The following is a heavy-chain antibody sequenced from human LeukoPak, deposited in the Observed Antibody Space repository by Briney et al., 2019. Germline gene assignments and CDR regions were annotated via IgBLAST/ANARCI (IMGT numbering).Heavy chain of an antibody. J-gene: IGHJ4*02. CDR1: GYTFTSYG. CDR3: ARGYRGYSGYDIVDY. CDR2: ISAYNGNT. D-gene: IGHD5-12*01. V-gene: IGHV1-18*01. Sequence: ASVKVSCKASGYTFTSYGISWARQAPGQGLEWMGWISAYNGNTNYAQKLQGRVTMTTDTSTSTAYMELRSLRSDDTAVYYCARGYRGYSGYDIVDYWGQGTLVTVSS.